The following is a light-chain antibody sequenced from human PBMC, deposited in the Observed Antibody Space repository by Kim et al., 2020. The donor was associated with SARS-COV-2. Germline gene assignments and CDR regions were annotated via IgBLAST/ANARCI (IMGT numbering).Light chain of an antibody. Sequence: SASVGDRVTITCRASQGISNYVAWYQQKPGKVPKLLLYGVSALQSGVPSRFRGSGSETDFTLTISSLRPEDVATYYCQKYNGAPWAFGQGTKVEIK. J-gene: IGKJ1*01. V-gene: IGKV1-27*01. CDR2: GVS. CDR3: QKYNGAPWA. CDR1: QGISNY.